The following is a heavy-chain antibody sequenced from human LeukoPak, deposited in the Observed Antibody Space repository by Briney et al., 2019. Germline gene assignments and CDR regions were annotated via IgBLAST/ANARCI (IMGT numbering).Heavy chain of an antibody. CDR2: MYPGDSDT. CDR1: GYTFTNYW. D-gene: IGHD1-26*01. V-gene: IGHV5-51*01. CDR3: ARQPRYSGSYYYFDY. J-gene: IGHJ4*02. Sequence: GESLKISCKASGYTFTNYWIGWVRQMPGKGLEWMGIMYPGDSDTRYSPSFQGQVTISADKSISTAYLQWSSLKASDTAMYYCARQPRYSGSYYYFDYWGQGTLVTVSS.